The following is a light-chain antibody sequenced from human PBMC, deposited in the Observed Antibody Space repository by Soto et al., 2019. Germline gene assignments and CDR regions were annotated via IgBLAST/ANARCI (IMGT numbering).Light chain of an antibody. J-gene: IGKJ2*01. V-gene: IGKV3-20*01. CDR1: QSVSSSY. Sequence: EIVLTQSPGTPSLSPGERATLSCRASQSVSSSYLAWYQQKPGQAPRLLIYGASSRATCIPDRFSGSGSWTDFTLTISRLETEDFAVYYCQQYGSSPLYTFGQVTKLEIK. CDR3: QQYGSSPLYT. CDR2: GAS.